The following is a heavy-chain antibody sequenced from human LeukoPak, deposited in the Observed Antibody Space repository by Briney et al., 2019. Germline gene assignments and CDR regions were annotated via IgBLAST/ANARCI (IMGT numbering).Heavy chain of an antibody. J-gene: IGHJ4*02. V-gene: IGHV1-69*13. CDR3: ARSLYDILTGYYKDFDY. CDR2: IIPIFGTA. Sequence: SVKVSCKASGGTFSSYAISWVRQAPGQGLEWMGGIIPIFGTANYAQKFQGRVTIIADESTNTAYMELSTLKSEDTAVYYCARSLYDILTGYYKDFDYWGQGTLVTVSS. D-gene: IGHD3-9*01. CDR1: GGTFSSYA.